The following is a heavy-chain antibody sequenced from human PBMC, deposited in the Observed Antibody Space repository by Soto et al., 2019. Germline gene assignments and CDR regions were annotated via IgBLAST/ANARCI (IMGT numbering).Heavy chain of an antibody. V-gene: IGHV1-3*05. D-gene: IGHD2-21*02. Sequence: QVQLVQSGAEEKKPGASVKVSCKASGYTFTSYAMLWLRQAPGQRLEWMGWINAGNGNTKYSQKFQGRVTITRDTSASTAYMELSSLRSEDTAVYYCASIIVVVTALDYCGQGTLVTVSS. J-gene: IGHJ4*02. CDR2: INAGNGNT. CDR3: ASIIVVVTALDY. CDR1: GYTFTSYA.